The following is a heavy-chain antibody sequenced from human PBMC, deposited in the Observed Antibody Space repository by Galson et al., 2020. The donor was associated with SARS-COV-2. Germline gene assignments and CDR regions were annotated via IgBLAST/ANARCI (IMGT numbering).Heavy chain of an antibody. Sequence: GGSLSLSYKGSGFSFREYDISWIRQAPGKGKELVSGITYHDFTTYYAKSVEGRFTITRDNSRSTVYLQMNSLRAEDTAVYYCAKHWVRTHDYWGQGTLITVSS. CDR2: ITYHDFTT. CDR3: AKHWVRTHDY. V-gene: IGHV3-23*01. D-gene: IGHD3-10*01. CDR1: GFSFREYD. J-gene: IGHJ4*02.